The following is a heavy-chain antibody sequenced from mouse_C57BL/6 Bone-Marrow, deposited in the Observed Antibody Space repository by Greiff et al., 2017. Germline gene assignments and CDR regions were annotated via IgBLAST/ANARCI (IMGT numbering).Heavy chain of an antibody. CDR3: ARQGDYGSSYGFAY. V-gene: IGHV5-12*01. CDR1: GFTFSDYY. CDR2: ISNGGGST. D-gene: IGHD1-1*01. Sequence: EVHLVESGGGLVQPGGSLKLSCAASGFTFSDYYMYWVRQTPEKRLEWVAYISNGGGSTYYPDTVKGRFTISRDNAKNTLYLQMSRLKSEDTAMYYCARQGDYGSSYGFAYWGQGTLVTVSA. J-gene: IGHJ3*01.